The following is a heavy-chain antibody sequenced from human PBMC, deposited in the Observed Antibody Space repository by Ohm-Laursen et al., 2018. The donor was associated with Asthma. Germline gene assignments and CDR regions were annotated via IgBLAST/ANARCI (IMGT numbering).Heavy chain of an antibody. CDR3: AKDGGDIVVVVDLHY. V-gene: IGHV3-30*18. J-gene: IGHJ4*02. Sequence: SLRLSCSASGFTFSSYGMHWVRQAPGKGLEWVAVISYDGSNKYYADSVKGRFTISRDNSKNTLYLQMNSLRAEDTAVYYCAKDGGDIVVVVDLHYWGQGTLVTVSS. D-gene: IGHD2-15*01. CDR1: GFTFSSYG. CDR2: ISYDGSNK.